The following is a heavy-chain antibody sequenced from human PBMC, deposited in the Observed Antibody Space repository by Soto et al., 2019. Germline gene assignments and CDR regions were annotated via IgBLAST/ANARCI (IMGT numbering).Heavy chain of an antibody. Sequence: EVQLVDSGGGLVKPGGSLRLSCAASGFSVTNAWMNWVRQAPGKGLEWVGRVYTSAEGGATNYAAPVKGRFTISRDDSKNTVYLQMNSLMTEDTAVYCCTTGSVEGFWGQGTTVTVSS. CDR3: TTGSVEGF. D-gene: IGHD2-15*01. J-gene: IGHJ6*02. CDR2: VYTSAEGGAT. V-gene: IGHV3-15*07. CDR1: GFSVTNAW.